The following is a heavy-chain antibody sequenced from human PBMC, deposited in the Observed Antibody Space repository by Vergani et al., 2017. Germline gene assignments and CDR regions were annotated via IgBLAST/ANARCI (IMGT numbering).Heavy chain of an antibody. CDR1: GFTFADYA. CDR3: AKGDSSSRLEPGYYYYGMDV. J-gene: IGHJ6*02. Sequence: EVQLVESGGGLVQPGRSLRLSCAASGFTFADYAMHWVRQAPGKGLEWVSGISWNSGSTGYADSVKGRFTISRDNAKNSLYLQMNSLRAEETALYYCAKGDSSSRLEPGYYYYGMDVWGQGTTVTVSS. V-gene: IGHV3-9*01. D-gene: IGHD6-6*01. CDR2: ISWNSGST.